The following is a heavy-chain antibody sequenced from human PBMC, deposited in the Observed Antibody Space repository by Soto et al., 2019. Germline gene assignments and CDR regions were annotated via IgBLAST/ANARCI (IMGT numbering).Heavy chain of an antibody. Sequence: SVKVSCKASGGTFSSYAISWVRQAPGQGLEWMGGIIPIFGTANYAQKFQGRVTITADESTSTAYMELSSLRSEDTAVYYCAKDRGAVYYYYYGMDVWGQGTTVTVSS. D-gene: IGHD3-10*01. CDR2: IIPIFGTA. J-gene: IGHJ6*02. V-gene: IGHV1-69*13. CDR3: AKDRGAVYYYYYGMDV. CDR1: GGTFSSYA.